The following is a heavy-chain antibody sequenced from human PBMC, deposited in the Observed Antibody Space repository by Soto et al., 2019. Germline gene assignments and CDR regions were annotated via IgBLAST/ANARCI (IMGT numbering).Heavy chain of an antibody. CDR3: TRRASSSFCHFDF. J-gene: IGHJ4*02. Sequence: PGESLKISCQASGYSFTAYWITWVRQMPGKGLEWMATIDPSDSYVDYSPSFRGHVTFSVDRSITTVYLQWNSLKASDSAMYFCTRRASSSFCHFDFCGQGALVTVSS. D-gene: IGHD2-2*01. CDR1: GYSFTAYW. CDR2: IDPSDSYV. V-gene: IGHV5-10-1*01.